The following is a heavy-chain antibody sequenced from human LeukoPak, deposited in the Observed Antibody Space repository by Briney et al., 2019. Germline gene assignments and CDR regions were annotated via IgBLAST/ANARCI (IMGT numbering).Heavy chain of an antibody. V-gene: IGHV3-21*01. CDR3: ARVGSSWEIYFDY. J-gene: IGHJ4*02. Sequence: KPGGSLRLSCAASGFTFSGYTMTWVRQAPGKGLEWVSSISDSSTYIYYADSVKGRFTISRDNVQNSLSLQMNSLRAEDTAVYYCARVGSSWEIYFDYWGQGTLVTVSS. CDR1: GFTFSGYT. CDR2: ISDSSTYI. D-gene: IGHD6-13*01.